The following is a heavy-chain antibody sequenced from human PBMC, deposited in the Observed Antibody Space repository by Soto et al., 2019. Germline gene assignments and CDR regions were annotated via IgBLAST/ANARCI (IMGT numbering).Heavy chain of an antibody. Sequence: EVQLVESGGGLVQPGGSLRLSCAASGFTFSFYWMSWVRQAPGKGLEWVANIKEDGSEKYYVDPVKGRFTISRDNAKNSLYLQMNSLRAEDTAVYYCARGRMVRGVTFYYYYYMDVWGKGTTVTVS. CDR3: ARGRMVRGVTFYYYYYMDV. J-gene: IGHJ6*03. V-gene: IGHV3-7*01. CDR1: GFTFSFYW. CDR2: IKEDGSEK. D-gene: IGHD3-10*01.